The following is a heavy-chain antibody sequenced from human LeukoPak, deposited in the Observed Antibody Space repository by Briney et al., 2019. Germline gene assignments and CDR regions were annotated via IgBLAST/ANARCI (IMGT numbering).Heavy chain of an antibody. J-gene: IGHJ5*02. Sequence: ASVKVSCKASGYTFSSYGVSWVRQAPGQGLEWMGWISAYNDNTNYAKEFQGRFTMTKDTSTSTAYMELRSLRSDDTAVYYCARDFVAVVGTSIPGFDPWGQGTLVTVSS. V-gene: IGHV1-18*01. CDR1: GYTFSSYG. D-gene: IGHD6-19*01. CDR3: ARDFVAVVGTSIPGFDP. CDR2: ISAYNDNT.